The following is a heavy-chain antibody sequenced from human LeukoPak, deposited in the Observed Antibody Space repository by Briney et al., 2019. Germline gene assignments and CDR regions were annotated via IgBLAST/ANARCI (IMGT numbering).Heavy chain of an antibody. CDR3: AFSGSYLRTVDY. Sequence: GGSLRLSCAASGFTFSSYAMSWVRQAPGKGLEWVSAISGSGGSTYYADSVKGRLTISRDNSKNTLYLQMNSLRAEDTAVYYCAFSGSYLRTVDYWGQGTLVTVSS. V-gene: IGHV3-23*01. CDR2: ISGSGGST. CDR1: GFTFSSYA. J-gene: IGHJ4*02. D-gene: IGHD1-26*01.